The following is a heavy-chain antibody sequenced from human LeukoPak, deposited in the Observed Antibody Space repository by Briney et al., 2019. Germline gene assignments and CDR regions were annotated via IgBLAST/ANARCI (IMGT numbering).Heavy chain of an antibody. Sequence: PGGSLRLSCAASGFPFSRYGMHWVRQAPGKGLEWVAVIWIDGSGVYYADCVRGRFTISRDNSENTLYLQMDNLRAEDTAVYYCAKASNGYNGHYFDYWGQGTPVTVSS. CDR3: AKASNGYNGHYFDY. V-gene: IGHV3-33*06. J-gene: IGHJ4*02. CDR2: IWIDGSGV. CDR1: GFPFSRYG. D-gene: IGHD5-24*01.